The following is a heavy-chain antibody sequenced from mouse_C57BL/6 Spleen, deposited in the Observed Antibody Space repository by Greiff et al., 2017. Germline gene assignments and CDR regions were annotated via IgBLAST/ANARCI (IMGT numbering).Heavy chain of an antibody. CDR3: TGYDYDAYYFDY. CDR2: IDPETGGT. Sequence: QVQLQQSGAELVRPGASVTLSCKASGYTFTDYEMHWVKQTPVHGLEWIGAIDPETGGTAYNQKFKGKAILTADKSSSTAYMELRSLTSEDSAVYDCTGYDYDAYYFDYWGQGTTLTVSS. D-gene: IGHD2-4*01. J-gene: IGHJ2*01. V-gene: IGHV1-15*01. CDR1: GYTFTDYE.